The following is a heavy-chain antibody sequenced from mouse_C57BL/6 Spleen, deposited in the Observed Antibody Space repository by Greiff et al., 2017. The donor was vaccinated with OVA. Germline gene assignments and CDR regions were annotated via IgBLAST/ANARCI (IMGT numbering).Heavy chain of an antibody. J-gene: IGHJ1*03. Sequence: VPLQQSGPELVKPGASVKISCKASGYSFTSYYIHWVKQRPAQGLEWIGWIYPGSGNTKYNEKFKGKATLTADTSSSTAYMQLSSLTSEDSAVYYCARSVVYWYFDVWGTGTTVTVSS. V-gene: IGHV1-66*01. CDR3: ARSVVYWYFDV. CDR1: GYSFTSYY. CDR2: IYPGSGNT.